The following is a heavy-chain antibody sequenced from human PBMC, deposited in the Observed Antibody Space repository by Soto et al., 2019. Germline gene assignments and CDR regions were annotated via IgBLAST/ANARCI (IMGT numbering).Heavy chain of an antibody. CDR1: GGTFSSYA. V-gene: IGHV1-69*12. Sequence: QVQLVQSGAEVKKPGSSVKVSCKASGGTFSSYAISWVRQAPGQGLEWMGGIIPIFGTANYAQKFQGRVTMTADESTSTADMELSSLRSEDTAVDYCAREPVEMGNYDYGMDVWGQGTTGTVSS. J-gene: IGHJ6*02. CDR3: AREPVEMGNYDYGMDV. D-gene: IGHD1-26*01. CDR2: IIPIFGTA.